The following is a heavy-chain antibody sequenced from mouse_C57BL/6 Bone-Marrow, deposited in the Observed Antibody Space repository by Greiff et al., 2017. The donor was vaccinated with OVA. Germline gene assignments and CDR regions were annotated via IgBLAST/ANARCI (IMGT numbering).Heavy chain of an antibody. CDR3: ARRKTGTDYFDY. V-gene: IGHV5-6*02. D-gene: IGHD4-1*01. Sequence: EVKLVESGGDLVKPGGSLKLSCAASGFTFSSYGMSWVRQTPDKRLEWVATISSGGSYTYYPDSVKGRFTISRDNAKNTLYLQMSSLKSEDTAMYYCARRKTGTDYFDYWGQGTTLTVSS. J-gene: IGHJ2*01. CDR2: ISSGGSYT. CDR1: GFTFSSYG.